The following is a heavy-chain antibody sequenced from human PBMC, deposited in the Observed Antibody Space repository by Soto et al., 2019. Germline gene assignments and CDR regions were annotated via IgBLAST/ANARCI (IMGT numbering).Heavy chain of an antibody. CDR3: ARLIGHSWFVG. J-gene: IGHJ4*02. CDR1: GDSVSTSTAT. V-gene: IGHV6-1*01. D-gene: IGHD6-13*01. CDR2: TYYRSKWNT. Sequence: SQTLSLTCAISGDSVSTSTATWDWIRQSPTRGLEWLGRTYYRSKWNTDYALSVKSRITIHPDTSKNQVSLQLDSVTPEDTAVYYCARLIGHSWFVGWGQGTLVTVYS.